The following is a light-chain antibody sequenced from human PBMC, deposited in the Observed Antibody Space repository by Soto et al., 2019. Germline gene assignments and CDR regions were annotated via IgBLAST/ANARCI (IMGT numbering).Light chain of an antibody. J-gene: IGKJ1*01. CDR1: QTVSSY. V-gene: IGKV1-9*01. CDR2: DAS. Sequence: DIQLTQSPSFLSASVGDRVTITCRASQTVSSYLVWYQQKPGKAPKVLITDASTLQSGVPSRFSGSGSGTEFTLTISSLQPDDFATYYCQHYNSYSEAFGQGTKVELK. CDR3: QHYNSYSEA.